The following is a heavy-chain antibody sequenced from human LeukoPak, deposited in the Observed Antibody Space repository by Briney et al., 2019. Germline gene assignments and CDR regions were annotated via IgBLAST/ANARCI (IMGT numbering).Heavy chain of an antibody. J-gene: IGHJ4*02. D-gene: IGHD1-14*01. CDR3: ARARKGYYFDY. Sequence: GGSLRLSCAASGFTFSNNYMIWIRQAPGKGLEWISYISDTGDTTYYADPVEGRFTISRDNAKNSLYLQMNSLRAEDTAVYYCARARKGYYFDYWGQGTLVTVSS. V-gene: IGHV3-11*04. CDR1: GFTFSNNY. CDR2: ISDTGDTT.